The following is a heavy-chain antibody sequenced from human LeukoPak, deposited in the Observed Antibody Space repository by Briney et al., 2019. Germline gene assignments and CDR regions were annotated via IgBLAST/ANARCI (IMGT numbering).Heavy chain of an antibody. J-gene: IGHJ5*02. CDR1: GGSFSGYY. CDR2: INHSGST. D-gene: IGHD3-3*01. V-gene: IGHV4-34*01. CDR3: ARSYDFWREYNNWFDP. Sequence: PSETLSLACAVYGGSFSGYYWSWIRQPPGKGLEWIGEINHSGSTNYNPSLKSRVTISVDTSKNQFSLKLSSVTAADTAVYYCARSYDFWREYNNWFDPWGQGTLVTVSS.